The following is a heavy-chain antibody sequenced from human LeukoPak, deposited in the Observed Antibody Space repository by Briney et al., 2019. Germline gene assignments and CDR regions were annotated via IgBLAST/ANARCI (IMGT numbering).Heavy chain of an antibody. V-gene: IGHV1-8*01. CDR2: MNPNSGNT. CDR3: ARDRRQWLATDI. D-gene: IGHD6-19*01. J-gene: IGHJ3*02. Sequence: GASVKVSCKASGYTFTSYDINWVRQATGQGLEWMGWMNPNSGNTGYAQKFQGRVTMTRNTSMSTAYMELSSLRSEDTAVYYCARDRRQWLATDIWGQGTMVTVSS. CDR1: GYTFTSYD.